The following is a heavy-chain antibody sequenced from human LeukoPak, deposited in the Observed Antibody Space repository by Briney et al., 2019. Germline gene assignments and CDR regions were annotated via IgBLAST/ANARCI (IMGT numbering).Heavy chain of an antibody. CDR2: INHSGST. J-gene: IGHJ4*02. D-gene: IGHD3-16*01. V-gene: IGHV4-34*01. Sequence: PSETLSLTCAVYGGSFSGYYWSWIRQPPGKGLEWIGEINHSGSTNYNPSLKSRVTISVDTSKNQFSLKLSSVTAADTAVYYCATLRFLERSDYWGQGTLVTVSS. CDR1: GGSFSGYY. CDR3: ATLRFLERSDY.